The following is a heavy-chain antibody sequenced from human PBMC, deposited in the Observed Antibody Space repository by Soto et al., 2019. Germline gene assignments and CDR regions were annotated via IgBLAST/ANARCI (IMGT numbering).Heavy chain of an antibody. Sequence: QVQLVESGGGVVQPGRSLRLSCAASGFTFSSYGMHWVRQAPGKGLEWVAVIWYDGSNKYYADSVKGRFTISRDNSKNTRYLQMNSLRDEDTAVYYCEREGYYYVSRGYSYWYFDLWGRGTLVTVSS. CDR2: IWYDGSNK. V-gene: IGHV3-33*01. J-gene: IGHJ2*01. CDR3: EREGYYYVSRGYSYWYFDL. D-gene: IGHD3-22*01. CDR1: GFTFSSYG.